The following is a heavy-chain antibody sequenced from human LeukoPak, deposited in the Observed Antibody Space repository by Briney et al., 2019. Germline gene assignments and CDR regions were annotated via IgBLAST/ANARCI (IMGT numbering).Heavy chain of an antibody. D-gene: IGHD6-19*01. Sequence: PGGSLRLYCAASGFIVSNNYMSWVRPAPGKGLEWVSAIYSGGSTFYADSVKGRFTISRDNSKSTVYLQMNSLRAEDTAVYYCARKAGRSEDWGQGTLVTVSS. CDR2: IYSGGST. V-gene: IGHV3-53*01. J-gene: IGHJ4*02. CDR3: ARKAGRSED. CDR1: GFIVSNNY.